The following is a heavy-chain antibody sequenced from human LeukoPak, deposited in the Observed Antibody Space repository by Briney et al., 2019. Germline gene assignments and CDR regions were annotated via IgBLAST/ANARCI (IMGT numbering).Heavy chain of an antibody. CDR1: GYTLTELS. CDR2: FDPEDGET. CDR3: ATVSGIAAAGIFDY. D-gene: IGHD6-13*01. Sequence: ASVTVSCKVSGYTLTELSMHWVRQAPGKGLEWVGGFDPEDGETIYAQKFQGRVTMTEDTSTDTAYMELSSLRSEDTAVYYCATVSGIAAAGIFDYWGQGTLVTVSS. J-gene: IGHJ4*02. V-gene: IGHV1-24*01.